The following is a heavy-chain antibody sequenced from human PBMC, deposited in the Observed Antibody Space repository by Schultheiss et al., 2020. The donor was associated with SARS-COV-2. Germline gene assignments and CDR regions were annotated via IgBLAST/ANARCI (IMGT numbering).Heavy chain of an antibody. V-gene: IGHV3-9*01. J-gene: IGHJ4*02. CDR3: AKEGSQYYDFWSGYYPMDY. CDR2: ISWNSGSI. CDR1: GFTFDDYA. D-gene: IGHD3-3*01. Sequence: GGSLRLSCAASGFTFDDYAMHWVRQAPGKGLEWVSGISWNSGSIGYADSVKGRFTISRDNAKNSLYLQMNSLRAEDTAVYYCAKEGSQYYDFWSGYYPMDYWGQGTLVTVSS.